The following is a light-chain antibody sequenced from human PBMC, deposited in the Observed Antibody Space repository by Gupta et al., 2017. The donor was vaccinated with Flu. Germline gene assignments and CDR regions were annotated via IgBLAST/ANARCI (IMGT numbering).Light chain of an antibody. V-gene: IGLV1-51*02. CDR1: SSNIGNNY. CDR2: END. Sequence: KVTISCSGSSSNIGNNYVSWYQQFPGTTPKLLIYENDRRPSGFPDRFSGSKSGTSATLDITGLQTGDEADYYCGTWDSSLSTLVFGGGTKLTVL. J-gene: IGLJ3*02. CDR3: GTWDSSLSTLV.